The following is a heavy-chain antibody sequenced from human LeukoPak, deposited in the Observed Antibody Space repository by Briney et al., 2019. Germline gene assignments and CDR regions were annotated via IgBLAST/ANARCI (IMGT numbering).Heavy chain of an antibody. CDR1: GFTFSSYA. Sequence: PGGSLRLSCAASGFTFSSYAMHWVRQAPGKGLEWVAVISYDGSNKYYADSVKGRFTISRDNSKNTLYLQMNSLRAEDTAVYYCARLSTSLIDYWGQGTLVTVSS. V-gene: IGHV3-30*04. CDR2: ISYDGSNK. CDR3: ARLSTSLIDY. D-gene: IGHD4-11*01. J-gene: IGHJ4*02.